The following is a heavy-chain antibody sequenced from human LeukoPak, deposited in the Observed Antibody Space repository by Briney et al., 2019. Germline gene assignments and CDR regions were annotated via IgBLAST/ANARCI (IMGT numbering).Heavy chain of an antibody. CDR1: GFTFSSYA. J-gene: IGHJ4*02. Sequence: GGSLRLSCAASGFTFSSYAMSWVRQAPGKGLEWVSAISGSGGSTYYAASVKGRFTISRDNSKNTLNLQMNSLRAEDTAVHYCAKDLDDSGIDPVFDYWGQGTLVTVSS. CDR3: AKDLDDSGIDPVFDY. D-gene: IGHD3-10*01. V-gene: IGHV3-23*01. CDR2: ISGSGGST.